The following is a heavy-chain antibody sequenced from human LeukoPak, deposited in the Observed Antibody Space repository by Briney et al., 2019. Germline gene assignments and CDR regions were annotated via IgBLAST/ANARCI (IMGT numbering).Heavy chain of an antibody. D-gene: IGHD2-21*01. Sequence: SETLSLTCTVSGGSISSSSYYWGWIRQPPGKGLEWIGSIYYSGSTYYNPSLQVRVTIYIDTCKNQCSLKLSSVTAADTAVYYCARHDAVVVISDYWGQGTLVTVSS. CDR1: GGSISSSSYY. CDR2: IYYSGST. V-gene: IGHV4-39*01. J-gene: IGHJ4*02. CDR3: ARHDAVVVISDY.